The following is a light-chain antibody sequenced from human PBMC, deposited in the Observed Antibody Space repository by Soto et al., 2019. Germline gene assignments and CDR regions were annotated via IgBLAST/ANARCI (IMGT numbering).Light chain of an antibody. J-gene: IGKJ1*01. CDR1: QSVSSN. CDR3: QQYSIWRT. CDR2: GAS. V-gene: IGKV3D-15*01. Sequence: EIVMTQSPGTLSVSPGERATLSCGASQSVSSNLAWYQQKPGQAPRLLIYGASTRATGIPARFSGSGSGTEFTLTISSLQSEDFAVYYCQQYSIWRTFGQGTKVDIK.